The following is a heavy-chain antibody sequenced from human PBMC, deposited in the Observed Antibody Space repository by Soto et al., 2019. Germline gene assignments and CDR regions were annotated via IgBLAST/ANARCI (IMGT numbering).Heavy chain of an antibody. CDR1: GFTFSSYG. CDR3: AKSTGYTIGTPFDY. CDR2: ISYDGSNK. D-gene: IGHD3-16*01. J-gene: IGHJ4*02. V-gene: IGHV3-30*18. Sequence: QVQLVESGGGVVQPGRSLRLSCAASGFTFSSYGMHWVRQAPGKGLEWVAVISYDGSNKYYADSVKGRFTISRDNSKNTLYLQMNCLRAEVTAVYYCAKSTGYTIGTPFDYWGQGTLVTLSS.